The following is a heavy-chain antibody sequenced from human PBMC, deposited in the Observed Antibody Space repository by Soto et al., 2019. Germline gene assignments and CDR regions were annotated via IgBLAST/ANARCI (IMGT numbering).Heavy chain of an antibody. CDR3: ARLSRVVGYYYGMDV. J-gene: IGHJ6*02. D-gene: IGHD2-15*01. CDR2: IYYSGST. V-gene: IGHV4-39*01. Sequence: QLQLQESGPGLVKPSETLSLTCTVSGGSISSSSYYWGWIRQPPGKGLEWIGSIYYSGSTYYNPSLKSRVTISVDTSKNQFSLKLSSVTAADTAVYYCARLSRVVGYYYGMDVWGQGTTVTVSS. CDR1: GGSISSSSYY.